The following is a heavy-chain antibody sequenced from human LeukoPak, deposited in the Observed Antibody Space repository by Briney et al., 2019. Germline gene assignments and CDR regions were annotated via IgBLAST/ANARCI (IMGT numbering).Heavy chain of an antibody. J-gene: IGHJ3*02. CDR3: ARSKGGSYTIPGAFDI. Sequence: ASVKVSCKASGGTFSSYAISWVRQAPGQGLEWMGGIIPIFGTANYAQKFQGRVTITADESTSTAYMELSSLRSEDTAVYYCARSKGGSYTIPGAFDIRGQGTMVTVSS. CDR2: IIPIFGTA. V-gene: IGHV1-69*01. D-gene: IGHD2-15*01. CDR1: GGTFSSYA.